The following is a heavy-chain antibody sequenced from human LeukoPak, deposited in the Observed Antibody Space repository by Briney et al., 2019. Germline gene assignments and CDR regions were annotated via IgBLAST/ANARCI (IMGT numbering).Heavy chain of an antibody. CDR3: ARGGRAATPPY. Sequence: PSGTLSLTCTVSGYSISSGYYWGWIRQPPGKGLEWIGSIYHSGSTYYNPSLKSRVTTSVDTSKNQFSLKLSSVTAADTAVYYCARGGRAATPPYWGQGTLVTVSS. CDR2: IYHSGST. D-gene: IGHD2-15*01. J-gene: IGHJ4*02. V-gene: IGHV4-38-2*02. CDR1: GYSISSGYY.